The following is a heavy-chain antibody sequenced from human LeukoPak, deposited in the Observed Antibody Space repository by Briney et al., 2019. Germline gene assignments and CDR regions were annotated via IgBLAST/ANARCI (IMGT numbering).Heavy chain of an antibody. V-gene: IGHV1-18*01. CDR2: ISAYNGNT. Sequence: ASVKVSCKASGYTFTSYGISWVRQAPGQGLEWMGWISAYNGNTNYAQKLQGRVTMTTDTSTSTAYMELRSLRSDDTAVYYCARGGSLAVAPHLHYFDYWGQGTLVTVSS. D-gene: IGHD6-19*01. J-gene: IGHJ4*02. CDR1: GYTFTSYG. CDR3: ARGGSLAVAPHLHYFDY.